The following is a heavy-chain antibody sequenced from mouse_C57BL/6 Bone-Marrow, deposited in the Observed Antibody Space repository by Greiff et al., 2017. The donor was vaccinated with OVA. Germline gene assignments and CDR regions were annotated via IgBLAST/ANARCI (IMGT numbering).Heavy chain of an antibody. V-gene: IGHV1-19*01. D-gene: IGHD2-3*01. CDR1: GYTFTDYY. Sequence: EVQLQESGPVLVKPGASVKMSCKASGYTFTDYYMNWVKQSHGKSLEWIGVINPYNGGTSYNQKFKGKATLTVDKSSSTAYMELNSLTSEDSAVYYCARFDCYEDYWGQGTTLTVSS. CDR2: INPYNGGT. CDR3: ARFDCYEDY. J-gene: IGHJ2*01.